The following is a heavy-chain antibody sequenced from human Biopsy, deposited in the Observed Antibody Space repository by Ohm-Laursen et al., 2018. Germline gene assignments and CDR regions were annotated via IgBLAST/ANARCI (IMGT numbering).Heavy chain of an antibody. Sequence: SSVKVSCKPSGGAFSTYSISTYGVYWVRQATGQGLEWMGWMNPNSGNTGYAQKLQGRVTMTRNTSISTAYMELSSLRSEDTAVYYCARGQRHYYFLTGYSNADAMDVWGQGTTVTVSS. V-gene: IGHV1-8*02. CDR1: GGAFSTYS. CDR3: ARGQRHYYFLTGYSNADAMDV. D-gene: IGHD3-9*01. J-gene: IGHJ6*02. CDR2: MNPNSGNT.